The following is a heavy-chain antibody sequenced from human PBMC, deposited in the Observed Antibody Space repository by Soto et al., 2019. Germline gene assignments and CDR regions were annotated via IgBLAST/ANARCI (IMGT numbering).Heavy chain of an antibody. CDR3: ARDAVILTAYPSVDY. CDR2: ISSSGSVI. D-gene: IGHD3-9*01. V-gene: IGHV3-11*01. CDR1: GFTFSDYF. J-gene: IGHJ4*02. Sequence: PGGSLRLSCAASGFTFSDYFMTWLRQAPGKGLEWVSYISSSGSVIYYADSVKGRFTISRDNAKNSLYLQMNSLRAEDTAVYYCARDAVILTAYPSVDYWGQGTLVTVSS.